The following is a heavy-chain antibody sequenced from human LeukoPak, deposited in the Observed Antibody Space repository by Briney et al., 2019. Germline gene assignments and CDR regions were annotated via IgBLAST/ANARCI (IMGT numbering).Heavy chain of an antibody. CDR2: IYYSGST. Sequence: VKPSETLSLTCTVSGGSISSYYWSWIRQPPGKGLEWIGYIYYSGSTNYNPSLKSRVTISVDTSKNQFSLKLSSVTAADTAVYYCARDLDDSSGYYSRSNWFDPWGQGTLVTVSS. CDR3: ARDLDDSSGYYSRSNWFDP. V-gene: IGHV4-59*01. CDR1: GGSISSYY. D-gene: IGHD3-22*01. J-gene: IGHJ5*02.